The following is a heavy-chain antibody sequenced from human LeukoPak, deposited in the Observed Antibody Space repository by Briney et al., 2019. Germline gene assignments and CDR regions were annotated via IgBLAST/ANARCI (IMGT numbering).Heavy chain of an antibody. J-gene: IGHJ6*02. CDR1: GFTFSSYA. CDR2: ISYDGSNK. D-gene: IGHD2-2*01. CDR3: ARDGLWGSSTSTYYYYGMDV. Sequence: PGRSLRLSCAASGFTFSSYAMHWVRQAPGKGLEWVAVISYDGSNKYYADSVKGRFTISRDNSKNTLYLQMNSLRAEDTAVYYCARDGLWGSSTSTYYYYGMDVWGQGTTVTVSS. V-gene: IGHV3-30-3*01.